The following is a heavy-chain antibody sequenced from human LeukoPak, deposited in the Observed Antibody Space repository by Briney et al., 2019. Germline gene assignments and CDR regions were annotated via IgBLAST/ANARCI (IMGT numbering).Heavy chain of an antibody. CDR1: GYTFTSYG. D-gene: IGHD1-1*01. CDR3: ARSTGTTYYYYYYMDV. J-gene: IGHJ6*03. V-gene: IGHV1-18*01. Sequence: ASVKVSCKASGYTFTSYGISWVRQAPGQGLEWMGWISAYNGNTNYAQKLQGRVTMTTDTSTSTAYMEPRSLRSDDTAVYYCARSTGTTYYYYYYMDVWGKGTTVTVSS. CDR2: ISAYNGNT.